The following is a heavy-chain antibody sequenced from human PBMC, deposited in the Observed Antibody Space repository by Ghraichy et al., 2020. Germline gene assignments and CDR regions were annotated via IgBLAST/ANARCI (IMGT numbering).Heavy chain of an antibody. D-gene: IGHD2-15*01. CDR3: TSLVAAATVVHGY. J-gene: IGHJ4*02. CDR1: GFTFSGSA. CDR2: IRSKANSYAT. Sequence: GGSLRLSCAASGFTFSGSAMHWVRQASGKGLEWVGRIRSKANSYATAYAASVKGRFTISRDDSKNTAYLQMNSLKTEDTAVYYCTSLVAAATVVHGYWGQGTLVTVSS. V-gene: IGHV3-73*01.